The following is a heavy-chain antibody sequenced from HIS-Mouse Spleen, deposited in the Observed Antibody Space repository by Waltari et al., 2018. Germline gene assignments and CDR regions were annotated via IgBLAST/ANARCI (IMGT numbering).Heavy chain of an antibody. J-gene: IGHJ2*01. V-gene: IGHV4-39*07. CDR2: IYYSGST. CDR1: GGSISSTSYY. D-gene: IGHD6-13*01. CDR3: AREIPYSSSWYDWYFDL. Sequence: QLQLQESGPGLVKPSETLSLTCTVSGGSISSTSYYCGWIRQAPGKGLGWTGSIYYSGSTYYNPSLKSRVTISVDTSKNQFSLKLSSVTAADTAVYYCAREIPYSSSWYDWYFDLWGRGTLVTVSS.